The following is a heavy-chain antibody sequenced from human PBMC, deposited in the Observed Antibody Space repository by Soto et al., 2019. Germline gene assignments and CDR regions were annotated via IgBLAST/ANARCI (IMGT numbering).Heavy chain of an antibody. CDR3: ARGPYYDFWRGYSFFDS. V-gene: IGHV1-69*01. Sequence: QEQVVQSGAEVKKPGSSVKVSRKASGGTFNIYAISWVRQAPGQGLEWMGGIVPVFGTPSYSQKFWGRVTITADESTSTAYMELSSLRSEDTAVYFCARGPYYDFWRGYSFFDSWGQETLVTVSS. D-gene: IGHD3-3*01. CDR2: IVPVFGTP. J-gene: IGHJ4*02. CDR1: GGTFNIYA.